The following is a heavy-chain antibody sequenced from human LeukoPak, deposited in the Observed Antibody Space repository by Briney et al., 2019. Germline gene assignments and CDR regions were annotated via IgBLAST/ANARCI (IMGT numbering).Heavy chain of an antibody. CDR3: ARGRTTGSYYVNY. CDR2: ISSSSSYI. J-gene: IGHJ4*02. V-gene: IGHV3-21*01. D-gene: IGHD1-26*01. CDR1: GFTFSSYS. Sequence: PGGSLRLSCAASGFTFSSYSMNWVRQAPGKGLEWVSSISSSSSYIYHADSVKGRFTISRDNAKNSLYLQMNSLRAKDTAVYYCARGRTTGSYYVNYWGQGTLVTVS.